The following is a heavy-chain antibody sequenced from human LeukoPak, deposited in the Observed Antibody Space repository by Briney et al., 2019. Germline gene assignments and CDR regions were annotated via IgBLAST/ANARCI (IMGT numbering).Heavy chain of an antibody. CDR2: ISSSSSYI. CDR3: ARYHSSGYYSYYYYGMDV. V-gene: IGHV3-21*01. CDR1: GFTFSSYS. D-gene: IGHD3-22*01. J-gene: IGHJ6*02. Sequence: GGSLRLSCAASGFTFSSYSMNWVRQAPGKGLEWVSSISSSSSYIYYADSVKGRSTISRDNAKNSLYLQMNSLRAEDTAVYYCARYHSSGYYSYYYYGMDVWGQGTTVTVSS.